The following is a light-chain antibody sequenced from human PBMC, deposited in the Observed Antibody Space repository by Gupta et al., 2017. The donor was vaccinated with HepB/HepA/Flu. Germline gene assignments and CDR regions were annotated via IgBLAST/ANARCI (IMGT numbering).Light chain of an antibody. J-gene: IGKJ1*01. CDR1: QGISNY. CDR3: QKENNVPKT. CDR2: DAS. Sequence: DIQMTQSPTSLSASVGDRVTITRRASQGISNYLAWYQQKPGRVPKLLIYDASTLQSGVPSRFSGSGSGTDFTLTISSLQPEDVATYYCQKENNVPKTFGQGTKVEIK. V-gene: IGKV1-27*01.